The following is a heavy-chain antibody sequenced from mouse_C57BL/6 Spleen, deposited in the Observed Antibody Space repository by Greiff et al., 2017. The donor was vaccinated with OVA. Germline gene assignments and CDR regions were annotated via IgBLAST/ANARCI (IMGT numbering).Heavy chain of an antibody. CDR3: ARPNGSSPFAY. CDR1: GFTFTDYY. Sequence: EVMLVESGGGLVQPGGSLSLSCAASGFTFTDYYMSWVRQPPGKALEWLGFIRNKANGYTTEYSASVKGRFTISRDNSQSILYLQMNALRAEDSATYYCARPNGSSPFAYWGQGTLVTVSA. CDR2: IRNKANGYTT. V-gene: IGHV7-3*01. J-gene: IGHJ3*01. D-gene: IGHD1-1*01.